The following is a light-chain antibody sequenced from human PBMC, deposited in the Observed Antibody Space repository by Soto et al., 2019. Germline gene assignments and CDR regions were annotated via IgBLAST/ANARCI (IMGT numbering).Light chain of an antibody. CDR2: DAS. CDR3: QQYNSFPLT. J-gene: IGKJ4*01. CDR1: QSISSW. V-gene: IGKV1-5*01. Sequence: DIQMTQSPSTLSASVGDRVTITCRASQSISSWLAWYQQKPGKAPNLLIYDASTLERGVPSRFSGGGSGADFTLTISSLQPDDFASYYCQQYNSFPLTFGGGTKVEIK.